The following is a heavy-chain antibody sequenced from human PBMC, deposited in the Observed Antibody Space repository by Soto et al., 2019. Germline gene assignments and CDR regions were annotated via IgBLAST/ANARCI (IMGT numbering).Heavy chain of an antibody. D-gene: IGHD5-18*01. J-gene: IGHJ3*02. CDR1: GYSFTSYW. Sequence: GESLKISCKGSGYSFTSYWISWVRQMPGKGLEWMGRIDPSDSYTNYSPSFQGHVTISADKSISTAYLQWSSLKASDTAMYYCATWGFSDTAMVRLDAFDIWGQGTMVTVSS. V-gene: IGHV5-10-1*01. CDR3: ATWGFSDTAMVRLDAFDI. CDR2: IDPSDSYT.